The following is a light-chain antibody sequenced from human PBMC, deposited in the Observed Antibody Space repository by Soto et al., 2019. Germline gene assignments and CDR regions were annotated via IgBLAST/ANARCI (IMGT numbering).Light chain of an antibody. CDR2: GAS. J-gene: IGKJ1*01. Sequence: EIVMTQSPATLSVSPWEMATLSFSSSQSISTNLALYQQKPGQAPRLLIYGASTRATGVPNRFSFIGSGTDFTLTISRLEPGDFAVYYCQQYGGSLTWTLGQGTKV. V-gene: IGKV3-20*01. CDR3: QQYGGSLTWT. CDR1: QSISTN.